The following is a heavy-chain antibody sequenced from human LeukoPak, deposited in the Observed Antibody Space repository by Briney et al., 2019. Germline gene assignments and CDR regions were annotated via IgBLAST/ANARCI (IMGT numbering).Heavy chain of an antibody. Sequence: PGGSLRLSCAASGFTFSSYAMHWVRQAPGKGLEWVAVISYDGSNKYYADSVKGRFTISRDNAKNSLYLQMNSLRAEDTAVYYCARDHEETGAFDIWGQGTMVTVPS. J-gene: IGHJ3*02. CDR1: GFTFSSYA. V-gene: IGHV3-30-3*01. CDR3: ARDHEETGAFDI. CDR2: ISYDGSNK.